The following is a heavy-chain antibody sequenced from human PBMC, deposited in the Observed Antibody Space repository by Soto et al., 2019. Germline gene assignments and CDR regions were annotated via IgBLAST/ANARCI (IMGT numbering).Heavy chain of an antibody. CDR3: AREPRHYYGSGSYYKRAEYYYGMDV. V-gene: IGHV3-30-3*01. Sequence: QVQLVESGGGVVQPGRSLRLSCAASGFTFSSYAMHWVRQAPGKWLEWVAVISYDGSNKYYADSVKGRFTISRDNSKNTLYLKMNSLRAEDTAVYYCAREPRHYYGSGSYYKRAEYYYGMDVWGQGTTVTVSS. D-gene: IGHD3-10*01. CDR2: ISYDGSNK. CDR1: GFTFSSYA. J-gene: IGHJ6*02.